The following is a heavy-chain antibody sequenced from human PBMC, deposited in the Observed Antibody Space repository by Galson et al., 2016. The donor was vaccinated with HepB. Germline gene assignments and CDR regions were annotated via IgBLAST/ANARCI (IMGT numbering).Heavy chain of an antibody. J-gene: IGHJ5*02. CDR1: GFSFSNSG. CDR3: ALGHCRGGGCYFGGRWFDP. Sequence: SLRLSCAASGFSFSNSGMSWVRQAPGRGLEWVSGITRSGDATHYADFVKGRFTISRDNSKNTLYLYMNNLTAGDTAVYYCALGHCRGGGCYFGGRWFDPWSQGTLVTVSS. D-gene: IGHD2-15*01. CDR2: ITRSGDAT. V-gene: IGHV3-23*01.